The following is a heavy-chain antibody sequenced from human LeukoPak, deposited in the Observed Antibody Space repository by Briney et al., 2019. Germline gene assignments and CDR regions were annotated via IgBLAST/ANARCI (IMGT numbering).Heavy chain of an antibody. V-gene: IGHV3-23*01. CDR3: ARGTAAAANRNWFDS. Sequence: TGGSLRLSCAASGFTFSSYWMNWVRQAPGKGLEWVSAITETGAGTYYADSVKGRFTMSRDDSRNTVYLQMDSLRAEDTAVYFCARGTAAAANRNWFDSWGQGTLVTVSS. D-gene: IGHD6-13*01. J-gene: IGHJ5*01. CDR2: ITETGAGT. CDR1: GFTFSSYW.